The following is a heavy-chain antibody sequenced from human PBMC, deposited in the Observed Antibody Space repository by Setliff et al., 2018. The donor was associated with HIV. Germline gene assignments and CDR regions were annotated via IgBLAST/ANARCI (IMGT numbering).Heavy chain of an antibody. D-gene: IGHD1-1*01. CDR1: GFSLATDGVA. Sequence: SGPTLVNPTQTLTLTCDFSGFSLATDGVAVGWIRQPPGKGPEWLALIYWDGDKRYNPSLKDRLTITKATSNNHVVLMVSNMDPADTATYHCTHANNFRSVYFASWGQGTLVTVSS. CDR3: THANNFRSVYFAS. CDR2: IYWDGDK. V-gene: IGHV2-5*02. J-gene: IGHJ4*02.